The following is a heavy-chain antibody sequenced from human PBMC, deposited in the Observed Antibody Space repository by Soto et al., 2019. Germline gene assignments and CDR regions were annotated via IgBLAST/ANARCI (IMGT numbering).Heavy chain of an antibody. CDR3: ARDRTGYSSGHFDY. CDR1: GFTFSTYA. V-gene: IGHV3-30-3*01. CDR2: ISYDGSSK. Sequence: QRGGSLRLSCAASGFTFSTYAMHWVRQPPGKGLEWVAVISYDGSSKYSADSVKGRFTISRDNSKNTLYLQMTSLRADDTAVYYCARDRTGYSSGHFDYWGQGTLVTVSS. J-gene: IGHJ4*02. D-gene: IGHD6-19*01.